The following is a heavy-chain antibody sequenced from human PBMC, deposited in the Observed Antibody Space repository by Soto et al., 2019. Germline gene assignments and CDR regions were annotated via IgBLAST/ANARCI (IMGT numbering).Heavy chain of an antibody. CDR1: GGSISSGGYY. D-gene: IGHD6-13*01. CDR2: IYYSGST. J-gene: IGHJ4*02. CDR3: ARGDIAAAGTVYFDY. Sequence: PSETLSLTCTVSGGSISSGGYYWSWIRHHPGKGLEWIGYIYYSGSTYYNPSLKSRVTISVDTSKNQFSLKLSSVTAADTAVYYCARGDIAAAGTVYFDYWGQGTLVTVSS. V-gene: IGHV4-31*03.